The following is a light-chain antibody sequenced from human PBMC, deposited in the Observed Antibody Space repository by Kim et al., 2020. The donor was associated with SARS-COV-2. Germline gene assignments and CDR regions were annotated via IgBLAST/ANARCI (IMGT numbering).Light chain of an antibody. V-gene: IGKV1-8*01. CDR2: TAS. CDR1: QDITNY. CDR3: QQYHTYPFT. Sequence: ASTGDRVTITCRASQDITNYLAWYQQKPGKAPKLLNYTASTLQSGVPSRFSGNGSGTDFTLTITCLQSEDFATYYCQQYHTYPFTFGPGTKVDIK. J-gene: IGKJ3*01.